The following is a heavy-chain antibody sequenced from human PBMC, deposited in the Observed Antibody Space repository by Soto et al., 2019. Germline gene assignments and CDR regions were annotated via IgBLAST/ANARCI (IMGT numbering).Heavy chain of an antibody. J-gene: IGHJ4*02. CDR3: ARHAVVAATGGFDY. Sequence: PSETLSLTCTVSGDSISSGHYYWNWIRQPPGKGLEWIGYIYYTGSTYYNPSLRSRLTISVDTSKSQFSLKLTSVTAADTAVYYCARHAVVAATGGFDYWGQGTLVTVSS. D-gene: IGHD2-15*01. CDR1: GDSISSGHYY. CDR2: IYYTGST. V-gene: IGHV4-30-4*08.